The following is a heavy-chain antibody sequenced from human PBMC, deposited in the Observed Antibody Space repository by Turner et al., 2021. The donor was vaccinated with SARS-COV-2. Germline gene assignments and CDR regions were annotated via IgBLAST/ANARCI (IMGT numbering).Heavy chain of an antibody. CDR3: AKDSGILTGYGYYYYGMDV. Sequence: QVQLVESGGGGVQPGRSLRLSCAASGFTFSSYAMHWVRQAPGKGLEWVAVISYDGSNKYYSDSVKCRFTISRDNSKNTLYLQMNSLRAEDTAVYYCAKDSGILTGYGYYYYGMDVWGQGTTVTVSS. D-gene: IGHD3-9*01. CDR2: ISYDGSNK. V-gene: IGHV3-30*04. J-gene: IGHJ6*02. CDR1: GFTFSSYA.